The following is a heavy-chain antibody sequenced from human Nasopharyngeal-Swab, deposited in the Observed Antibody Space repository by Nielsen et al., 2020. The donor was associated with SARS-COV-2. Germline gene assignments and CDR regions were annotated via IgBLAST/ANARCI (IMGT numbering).Heavy chain of an antibody. V-gene: IGHV3-21*01. Sequence: GGSLRLSCAASGFTFSSYSMNWVRQAPGKGLEWVSSISSSSSYTYYADSVKGRFTISRDNAKNSLYLQMNSLRAEDTAVYYCARGPEPFWSGYFDYWGQGTLVTVSS. CDR1: GFTFSSYS. CDR2: ISSSSSYT. CDR3: ARGPEPFWSGYFDY. J-gene: IGHJ4*02. D-gene: IGHD3-3*01.